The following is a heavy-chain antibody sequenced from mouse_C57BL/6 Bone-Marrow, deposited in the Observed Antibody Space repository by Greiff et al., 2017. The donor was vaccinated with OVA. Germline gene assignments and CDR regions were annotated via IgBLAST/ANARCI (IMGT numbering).Heavy chain of an antibody. CDR2: IDPENGDT. CDR3: TPAYGSSNFDY. J-gene: IGHJ2*01. V-gene: IGHV14-4*01. Sequence: EVQLQQSGAELVRPGASVKLSCTASGFNIKDDYMHWVKQRPEQGLEWIGWIDPENGDTEYASKFQGKATITADTSSNTAYLQLSSLTSEDTAVYYCTPAYGSSNFDYWGQGTTLTVSS. D-gene: IGHD1-1*01. CDR1: GFNIKDDY.